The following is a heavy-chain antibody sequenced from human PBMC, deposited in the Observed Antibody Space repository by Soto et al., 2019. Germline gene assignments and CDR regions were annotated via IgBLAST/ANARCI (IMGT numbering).Heavy chain of an antibody. J-gene: IGHJ5*02. CDR2: ISGSGGST. V-gene: IGHV3-23*01. CDR3: AKDNLISVGTFCFDP. CDR1: GFTFSTYP. Sequence: EVQLLESGGDLIQPGGSLRLSFAASGFTFSTYPMSWVRQAPGKALEWVSAISGSGGSTYYADSVKGRFTISGDNSKSTLYLQMSSLRAEDTALYYCAKDNLISVGTFCFDPRGQGTLVTVS. D-gene: IGHD6-13*01.